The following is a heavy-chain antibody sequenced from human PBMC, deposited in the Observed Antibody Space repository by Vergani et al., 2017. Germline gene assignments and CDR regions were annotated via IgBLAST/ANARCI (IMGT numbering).Heavy chain of an antibody. CDR1: GYSFTSYW. J-gene: IGHJ4*02. CDR3: TRQGGGYSVY. V-gene: IGHV5-51*01. D-gene: IGHD2-15*01. CDR2: TYPPDSNT. Sequence: EVQLVQSGAEVKKPGESLKISCKGSGYSFTSYWIGWVRQMPGKGLEWMGLTYPPDSNTRYSPSFQGQIIISADKSNNTAYLQWSSLKASDTAMDYCTRQGGGYSVYWGQGTLVTVSS.